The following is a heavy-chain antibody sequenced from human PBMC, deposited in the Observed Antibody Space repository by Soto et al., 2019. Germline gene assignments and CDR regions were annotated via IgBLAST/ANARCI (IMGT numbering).Heavy chain of an antibody. CDR2: ISSSSSTI. CDR1: GFTFSSYS. V-gene: IGHV3-48*02. Sequence: EVQLVESGGGLVQPGGSLRLSCAASGFTFSSYSMNWVRQAPGKGLEWVSYISSSSSTIYYADSVKGRFTISRDNAKNSLYLQMNSLRDEDTAVYYCARENDDFWSGHYKGEIDYWGQGTLVTVSS. D-gene: IGHD3-3*01. CDR3: ARENDDFWSGHYKGEIDY. J-gene: IGHJ4*02.